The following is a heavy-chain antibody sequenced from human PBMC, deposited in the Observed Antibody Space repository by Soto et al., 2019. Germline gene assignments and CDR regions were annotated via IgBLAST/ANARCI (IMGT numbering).Heavy chain of an antibody. V-gene: IGHV4-30-4*02. D-gene: IGHD5-18*01. CDR3: ARDNGYSYGYNLDH. CDR2: IHYSGST. CDR1: GGSISSGDYY. Sequence: PSETLSLTCTVSGGSISSGDYYWIWIRQPPGKGLEWIGYIHYSGSTYHNPSLKSRVTISVDTSKNQFSLKLTSVTAADTAVYYCARDNGYSYGYNLDHWGQGTLVTVSS. J-gene: IGHJ4*02.